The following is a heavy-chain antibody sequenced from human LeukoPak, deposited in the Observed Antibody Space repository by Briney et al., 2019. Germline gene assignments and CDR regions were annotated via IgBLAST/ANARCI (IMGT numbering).Heavy chain of an antibody. CDR3: ARYVMKGGLDL. D-gene: IGHD3-10*02. J-gene: IGHJ5*02. CDR1: GFTFSSYG. V-gene: IGHV3-30*03. Sequence: GGSLRLSCAASGFTFSSYGMHWVRQAPGKGLEWVAVISYDGSHIFHVDSVKGRFTISRDNSKITLYLQMDSLRVEDTAVYYCARYVMKGGLDLWGQGTLVTVSS. CDR2: ISYDGSHI.